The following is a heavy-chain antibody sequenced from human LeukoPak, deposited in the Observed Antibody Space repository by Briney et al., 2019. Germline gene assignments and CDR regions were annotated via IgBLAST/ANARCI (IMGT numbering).Heavy chain of an antibody. J-gene: IGHJ4*02. CDR1: GGTFSSYA. Sequence: GASEKVSCKASGGTFSSYAISWVRQAPGQGLEWMGGIIPIFGTANYAQKFQGRVTITADESTSTAYMELSSLRSEDTAVYYCASHEGFSAIDYWGQGTLVTVSS. CDR3: ASHEGFSAIDY. CDR2: IIPIFGTA. D-gene: IGHD2-2*02. V-gene: IGHV1-69*01.